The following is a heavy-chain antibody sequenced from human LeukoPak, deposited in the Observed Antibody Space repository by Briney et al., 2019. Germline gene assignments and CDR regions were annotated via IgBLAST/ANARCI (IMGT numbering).Heavy chain of an antibody. J-gene: IGHJ4*02. CDR2: IWYDGSNK. D-gene: IGHD3-3*01. CDR3: AREPSFLRFFDY. Sequence: GGSLRLSCAASGFTFSSYGMHWVRQAPGKGLEWVAVIWYDGSNKYYADSVKGRFTISRDNSKNTLYLQMNSLRAEDTAVYYCAREPSFLRFFDYWGQGTLVTVSS. CDR1: GFTFSSYG. V-gene: IGHV3-33*01.